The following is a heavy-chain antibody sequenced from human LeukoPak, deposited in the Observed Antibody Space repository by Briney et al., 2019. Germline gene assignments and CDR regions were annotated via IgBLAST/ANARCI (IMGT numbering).Heavy chain of an antibody. CDR1: GGSISCYY. J-gene: IGHJ5*02. Sequence: SETLSLTCTVSGGSISCYYWSWIRQPPGKGLGWIGKNYYSGSTNYNPSLKSRVTISVDTSKNQFSLNLSSVTAADTAVYYCARHGSIAAAGFDPWGQGTLVTVSS. D-gene: IGHD6-13*01. CDR2: NYYSGST. V-gene: IGHV4-59*08. CDR3: ARHGSIAAAGFDP.